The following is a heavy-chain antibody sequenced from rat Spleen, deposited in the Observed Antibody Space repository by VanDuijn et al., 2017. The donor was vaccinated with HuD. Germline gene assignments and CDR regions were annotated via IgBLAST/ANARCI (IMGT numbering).Heavy chain of an antibody. CDR3: ATGPRILRLDWFAY. V-gene: IGHV5S10*01. Sequence: EVQLVESDGGLVQPGRSLKLSCTASGFIFSDYNMAWVRQAPKKGLEWVATIIYDGTRAFYRDSVQGRFTISRDNAKSTLYLQMDSLTSEDTATYYCATGPRILRLDWFAYWGQGTLVTVSS. D-gene: IGHD1-6*01. CDR2: IIYDGTRA. J-gene: IGHJ3*01. CDR1: GFIFSDYN.